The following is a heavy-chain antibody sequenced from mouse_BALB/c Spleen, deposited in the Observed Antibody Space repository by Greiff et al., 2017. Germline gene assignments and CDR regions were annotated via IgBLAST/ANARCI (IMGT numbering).Heavy chain of an antibody. Sequence: QGQLQQPGAELVRPGASVKLSCKASGYTFTSYWINWVKQRPGQGLEWIGNIYPSDSYTNYNQKFKDKATLTVDKSSSTAYMQLSSPTSEDSAVYYCTREDGKLDYWGQGTTLTVSS. CDR3: TREDGKLDY. D-gene: IGHD2-1*01. CDR2: IYPSDSYT. CDR1: GYTFTSYW. V-gene: IGHV1-69*02. J-gene: IGHJ2*01.